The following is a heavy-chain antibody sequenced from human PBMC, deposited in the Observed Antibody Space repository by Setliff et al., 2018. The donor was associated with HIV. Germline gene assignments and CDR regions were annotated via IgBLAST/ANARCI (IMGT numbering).Heavy chain of an antibody. J-gene: IGHJ4*02. Sequence: SETLSLTCAVYGESFSRYYFTWIRQAPGKGLEWIGEINHSAFTKYNPSLASRVTMSIDTSKNQFSLLLSSVTAADTAMYFCARRPGGITRARLDNWGQGTLVTVSS. CDR2: INHSAFT. CDR1: GESFSRYY. CDR3: ARRPGGITRARLDN. V-gene: IGHV4-34*01. D-gene: IGHD3-16*01.